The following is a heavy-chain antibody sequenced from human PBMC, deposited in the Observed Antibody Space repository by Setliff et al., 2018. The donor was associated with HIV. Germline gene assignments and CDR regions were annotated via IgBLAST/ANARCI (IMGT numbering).Heavy chain of an antibody. J-gene: IGHJ4*02. D-gene: IGHD1-26*01. CDR3: ATVEGRGGSHRGYFDY. V-gene: IGHV1-69-2*01. CDR1: GYIFTDYY. Sequence: ASVKVSCKVSGYIFTDYYIFWVQQAPGKGLEWMGLVDPEDGDTIYAENFQGKVTITADTSTDTAYMELSSLRSEDTAVYYCATVEGRGGSHRGYFDYWGQGTLVTVSS. CDR2: VDPEDGDT.